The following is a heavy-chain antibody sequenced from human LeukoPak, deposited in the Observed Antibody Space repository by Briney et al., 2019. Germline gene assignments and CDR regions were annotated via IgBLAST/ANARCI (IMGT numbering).Heavy chain of an antibody. J-gene: IGHJ4*02. V-gene: IGHV1-69*02. D-gene: IGHD6-13*01. Sequence: ASVKVSCKTSGGTFSSYTISWVRQAPGQGLEWMGRIIPILGIATYAQNFQGRVTISADKSTSTAYMELSSLRAEDTAVYYCAKGLAALYFDYWGQGTLVTVSS. CDR2: IIPILGIA. CDR1: GGTFSSYT. CDR3: AKGLAALYFDY.